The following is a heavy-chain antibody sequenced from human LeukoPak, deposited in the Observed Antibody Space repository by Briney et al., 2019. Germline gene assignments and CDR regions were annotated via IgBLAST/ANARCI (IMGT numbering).Heavy chain of an antibody. CDR2: TYPGDSDT. D-gene: IGHD1-26*01. CDR1: GYRFTSYW. J-gene: IGHJ6*04. CDR3: ATTRVGGGSYRSVMDV. V-gene: IGHV5-51*01. Sequence: GESLKISCKGSGYRFTSYWIGWVRQMPGKGLEWMGITYPGDSDTRYSPSFQGQVTISADKSISTAYLQWSSLKASDTAMYYCATTRVGGGSYRSVMDVWGKGTTVTVSS.